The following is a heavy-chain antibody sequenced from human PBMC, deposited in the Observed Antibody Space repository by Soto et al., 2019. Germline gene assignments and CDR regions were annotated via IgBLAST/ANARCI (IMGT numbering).Heavy chain of an antibody. Sequence: LRLSCAASGFTFSSYGMHWVRQAPGKGLEWVAVISYDGSNKYYADSVKGRFTISRDNSKNTLYLQMNSLRAEDTAVYYCAKGYYDSSGYSDYWGQGTLVTVSS. CDR3: AKGYYDSSGYSDY. V-gene: IGHV3-30*18. J-gene: IGHJ4*02. CDR2: ISYDGSNK. CDR1: GFTFSSYG. D-gene: IGHD3-22*01.